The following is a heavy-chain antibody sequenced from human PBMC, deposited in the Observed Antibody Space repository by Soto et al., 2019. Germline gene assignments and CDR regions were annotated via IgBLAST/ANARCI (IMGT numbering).Heavy chain of an antibody. D-gene: IGHD3-22*01. CDR3: ARWVGGSMYDNSGKYDS. Sequence: VQLVESGGGVVQPGRSLRLTCAASGFIFSGSGMHWVRQAPGKGLEWVALISYDGSRTYYADSVRDRFTISRDNGQNTLYLQMNSLRAEDTAVYFCARWVGGSMYDNSGKYDSWGQGTRVIVSS. CDR2: ISYDGSRT. V-gene: IGHV3-30*03. J-gene: IGHJ5*01. CDR1: GFIFSGSG.